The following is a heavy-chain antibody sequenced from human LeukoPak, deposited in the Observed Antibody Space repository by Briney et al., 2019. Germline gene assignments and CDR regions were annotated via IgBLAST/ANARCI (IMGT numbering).Heavy chain of an antibody. CDR2: IYHSGST. J-gene: IGHJ4*02. V-gene: IGHV4-38-2*01. CDR3: ARHEFPYGDYRNFFDY. CDR1: GYSISSGYY. Sequence: PSETLSLTCAVSGYSISSGYYWGWIRPPPGKGREWIGSIYHSGSTYYNPSLKSRVTISVDTSKTQFSLKLSSVTAADTAVYYCARHEFPYGDYRNFFDYWGQGTLVTVSS. D-gene: IGHD4-17*01.